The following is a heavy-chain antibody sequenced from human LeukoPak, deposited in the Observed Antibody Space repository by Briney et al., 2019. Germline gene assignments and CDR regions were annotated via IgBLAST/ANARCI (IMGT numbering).Heavy chain of an antibody. J-gene: IGHJ4*02. D-gene: IGHD3-10*01. CDR1: GFTFSSYS. CDR3: ARGVEITMVRGVITAFDY. V-gene: IGHV3-21*01. Sequence: GGSLRLSCAASGFTFSSYSMNWVRQAPGQGLEWVSSINSSSSYIYYADSVKGRFTISRDNAKNSLYLQMNSLRAEDTAVYYCARGVEITMVRGVITAFDYWGQGTLVTVSS. CDR2: INSSSSYI.